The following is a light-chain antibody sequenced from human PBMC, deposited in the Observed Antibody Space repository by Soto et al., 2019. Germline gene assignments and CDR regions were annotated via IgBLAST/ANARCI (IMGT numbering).Light chain of an antibody. V-gene: IGKV4-1*01. CDR2: WAS. CDR3: QQYYSDFFT. J-gene: IGKJ2*01. CDR1: QSLLYSSNNKTY. Sequence: DIVMTQSPDSLTVSLGERATINCKSSQSLLYSSNNKTYLAWYKHRPGQSPKMLIFWASARESGVPDRFAGSGSETDVTLTISSLQAEDAAVYYCQQYYSDFFTFGQGTRLEIK.